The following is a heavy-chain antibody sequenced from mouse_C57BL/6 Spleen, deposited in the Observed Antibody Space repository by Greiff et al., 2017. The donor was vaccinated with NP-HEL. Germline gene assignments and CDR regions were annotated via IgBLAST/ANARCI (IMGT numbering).Heavy chain of an antibody. J-gene: IGHJ1*03. CDR3: ARRGRGYGPYWYFDV. Sequence: EVQLQQSGPELVKPGASVKMSCKASGYTFTDYNMHWVKQSHGKSLEWIGYINPNNGGTSYNQKFKGKATLTVNKSSSTAYMELRRLTSEDSAVYYCARRGRGYGPYWYFDVWGTGTTVTVAS. CDR1: GYTFTDYN. V-gene: IGHV1-22*01. D-gene: IGHD1-1*02. CDR2: INPNNGGT.